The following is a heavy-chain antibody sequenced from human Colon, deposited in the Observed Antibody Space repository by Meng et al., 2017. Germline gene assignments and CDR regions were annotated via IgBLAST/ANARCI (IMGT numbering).Heavy chain of an antibody. CDR3: ARGGLHDYGGH. V-gene: IGHV1-46*01. Sequence: QVQLVQSGAEVKKPGASVKVSCQASGYPFTNFFIHWVRQAPGQGLEWMGLINPSGGNTNYAQKFRGRVTMTSDTSISTAYMELSSLRSEDTAVYYCARGGLHDYGGHWGQGTLVTVSS. CDR1: GYPFTNFF. CDR2: INPSGGNT. J-gene: IGHJ4*02. D-gene: IGHD4-23*01.